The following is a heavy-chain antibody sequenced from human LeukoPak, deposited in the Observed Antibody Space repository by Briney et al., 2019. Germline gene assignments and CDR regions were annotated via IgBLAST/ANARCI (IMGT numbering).Heavy chain of an antibody. CDR2: MFHSGST. J-gene: IGHJ4*02. Sequence: PSETLSLTCTVSGYSITRGYFWGWIRQSPGKGLEWIASMFHSGSTYYNPSLKSRVTMSVDTSKNQFSLKLSSVTAADTAVYYCARVTGYSYGVDYWGQGTLVTVSS. CDR3: ARVTGYSYGVDY. D-gene: IGHD5-18*01. CDR1: GYSITRGYF. V-gene: IGHV4-38-2*02.